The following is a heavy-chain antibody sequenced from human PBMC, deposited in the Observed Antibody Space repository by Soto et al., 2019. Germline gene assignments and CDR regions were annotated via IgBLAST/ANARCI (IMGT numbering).Heavy chain of an antibody. Sequence: SNSAAWNWYRKSPSRGLEWLGRTYYRSKWYNDYAVSVKSRITINPDTSKNQFSLQLNSVTPEDTAVYYCARDWKIAVAGTGYYGMDVWGQGTTVTVSS. D-gene: IGHD6-19*01. CDR2: TYYRSKWYN. CDR3: ARDWKIAVAGTGYYGMDV. V-gene: IGHV6-1*01. J-gene: IGHJ6*02. CDR1: SNSAA.